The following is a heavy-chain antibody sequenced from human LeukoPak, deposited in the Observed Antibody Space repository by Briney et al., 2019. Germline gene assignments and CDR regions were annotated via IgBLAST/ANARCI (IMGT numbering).Heavy chain of an antibody. V-gene: IGHV4-59*08. J-gene: IGHJ5*02. CDR2: VSHDGTT. D-gene: IGHD3/OR15-3a*01. CDR3: ARLDCYDVVGCYNH. Sequence: EPSETLSLTCSVSGDSVTTYYWSWIRQATGTGLEWIGYVSHDGTTNYTPSLRSRVIMSVDTANNTISLRLTSVTAADTAIYYCARLDCYDVVGCYNHWGRGTQVTVS. CDR1: GDSVTTYY.